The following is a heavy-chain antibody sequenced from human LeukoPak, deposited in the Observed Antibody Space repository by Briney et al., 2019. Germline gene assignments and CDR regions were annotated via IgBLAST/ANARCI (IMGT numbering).Heavy chain of an antibody. CDR3: ARDMEVGATPADY. Sequence: GGSLRLSCAASGFTFSSYAMSWVRQAPGKGLVWVSAISGSGGSTYYADSVKGRFTISRDNSKNTLYLQMNSLRAEDTAVYYCARDMEVGATPADYWGQGTLVTVSS. J-gene: IGHJ4*02. CDR1: GFTFSSYA. D-gene: IGHD1-26*01. V-gene: IGHV3-23*01. CDR2: ISGSGGST.